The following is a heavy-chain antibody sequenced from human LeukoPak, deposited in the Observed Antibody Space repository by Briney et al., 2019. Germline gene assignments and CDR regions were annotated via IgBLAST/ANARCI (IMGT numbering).Heavy chain of an antibody. Sequence: PGGSLRLSCAASGFTFSSYWMSWVRQAPGKGLEWVSSISSSSSYIYYADSVKGRFTISRDNAKNSLYLQMNSLRAEDTAVYYCARPYGSGSYRDAFDIWGQGTMVTVSS. CDR1: GFTFSSYW. CDR3: ARPYGSGSYRDAFDI. CDR2: ISSSSSYI. D-gene: IGHD3-10*01. V-gene: IGHV3-21*01. J-gene: IGHJ3*02.